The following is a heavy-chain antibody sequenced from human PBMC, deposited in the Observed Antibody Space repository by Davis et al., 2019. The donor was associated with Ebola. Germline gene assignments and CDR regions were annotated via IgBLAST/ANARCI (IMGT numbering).Heavy chain of an antibody. CDR1: GGSISSSSYY. CDR2: IYYSGST. V-gene: IGHV4-39*01. CDR3: AGQGLITIFGVHYYFDY. D-gene: IGHD3-3*01. J-gene: IGHJ4*02. Sequence: GSLRLSCTVSGGSISSSSYYWGWLRQPPGKGLEWTGRIYYSGSTYYNPSLKSRVNISVDTSKNQLPLKLSSVTAADTAVYYCAGQGLITIFGVHYYFDYWGQGTLVTVSS.